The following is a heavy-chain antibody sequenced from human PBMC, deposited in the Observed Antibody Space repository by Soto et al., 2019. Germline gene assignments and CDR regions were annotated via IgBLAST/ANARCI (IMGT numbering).Heavy chain of an antibody. CDR1: GFTFSSYG. Sequence: QVQLVESGGGVVQPGRSLRLSCAASGFTFSSYGMHWVRQAPGKGLEWVAVISYDGSNKYYADSVKGRFTISRDNSKNTLYLQMNSLRAEDTAVYYCAKSPIGYWGQGTLVTVSS. CDR3: AKSPIGY. J-gene: IGHJ4*02. V-gene: IGHV3-30*18. CDR2: ISYDGSNK.